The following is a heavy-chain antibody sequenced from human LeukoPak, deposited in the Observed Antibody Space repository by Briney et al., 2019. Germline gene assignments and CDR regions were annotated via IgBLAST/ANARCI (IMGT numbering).Heavy chain of an antibody. V-gene: IGHV3-23*01. D-gene: IGHD4-17*01. CDR3: AKDRDDSGDYAFDY. Sequence: QAGGSLTLSCAASGFNFGGYVMSWVRQAPGKGLEWVSVISRSGDYTKYADSMKGRFTISRDNSKNTLSLQVSGLRAEDTAIYYCAKDRDDSGDYAFDYWGQGILVSVSS. J-gene: IGHJ4*02. CDR2: ISRSGDYT. CDR1: GFNFGGYV.